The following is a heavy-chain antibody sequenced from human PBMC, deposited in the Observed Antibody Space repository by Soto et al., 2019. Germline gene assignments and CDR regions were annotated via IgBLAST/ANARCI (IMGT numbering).Heavy chain of an antibody. CDR3: ARERGSSGWYQVSVDY. V-gene: IGHV3-21*01. CDR2: ISSSSSYI. CDR1: GFTFSSYS. D-gene: IGHD6-19*01. Sequence: EVQLVESGGGLVKPGGSLRLSCAASGFTFSSYSMNWVRQAPGKGLEWVSSISSSSSYIYYADSVKGRFTISRDNAKNSLYLQMNRLRAEDTAVYYCARERGSSGWYQVSVDYWGQGTMVTVSS. J-gene: IGHJ4*02.